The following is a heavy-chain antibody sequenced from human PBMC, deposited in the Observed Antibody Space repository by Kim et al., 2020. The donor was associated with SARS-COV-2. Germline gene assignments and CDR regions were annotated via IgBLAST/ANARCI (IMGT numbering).Heavy chain of an antibody. CDR3: ARGNSLWFGELSSSGAFDI. D-gene: IGHD3-10*01. CDR2: INAGNGNT. CDR1: GYTFTSYA. J-gene: IGHJ3*02. V-gene: IGHV1-3*01. Sequence: ASVKVSCKASGYTFTSYAMHWVRQAPGQRLEWMGWINAGNGNTKYSQKFQGRVTITRDTSASTAYMELSSLRSEDTAVYYCARGNSLWFGELSSSGAFDIWGRGTMGTVCS.